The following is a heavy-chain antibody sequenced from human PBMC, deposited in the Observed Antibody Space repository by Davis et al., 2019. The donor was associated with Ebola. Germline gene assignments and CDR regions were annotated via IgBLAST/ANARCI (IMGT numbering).Heavy chain of an antibody. D-gene: IGHD6-19*01. CDR1: GFTFGSLW. CDR2: IYRDGNEK. CDR3: ARGVAVDGFYFEY. J-gene: IGHJ4*02. Sequence: GESLKIFCAASGFTFGSLWLSWVRQAPGRGLEWVANIYRDGNEKYYVDSVKGRFTISRDNTKNSLYLQMNYLRAEDTAVYFCARGVAVDGFYFEYWGQGTLVTVSS. V-gene: IGHV3-7*03.